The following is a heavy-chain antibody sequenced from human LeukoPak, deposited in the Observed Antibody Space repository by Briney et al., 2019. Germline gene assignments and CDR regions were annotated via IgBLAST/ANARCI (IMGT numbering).Heavy chain of an antibody. CDR2: IRYDGSNK. CDR3: AKTSYYYDSSGYPNY. Sequence: GGSLRLSCAASGFTFSNYGMHWVRQVPGKGLEWVTFIRYDGSNKFYVDSVKGRFTISRDNSKNTLYLQMNSLRAEDTAVYYCAKTSYYYDSSGYPNYWGQGTLVTVSS. V-gene: IGHV3-30*02. J-gene: IGHJ4*02. CDR1: GFTFSNYG. D-gene: IGHD3-22*01.